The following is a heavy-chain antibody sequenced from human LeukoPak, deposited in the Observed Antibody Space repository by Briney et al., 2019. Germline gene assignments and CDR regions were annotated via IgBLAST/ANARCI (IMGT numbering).Heavy chain of an antibody. V-gene: IGHV1-69*06. J-gene: IGHJ4*02. CDR1: GGTFSSYA. Sequence: ASVKVSCKASGGTFSSYAISWVRQAPGQGLEWMGGIIPIFGTANYAQKFQGRVTITADKSTSTAYMELSSLRSEDTAVYYCARFKQQLEHYFDYWGQGTLVTVSS. CDR2: IIPIFGTA. CDR3: ARFKQQLEHYFDY. D-gene: IGHD6-13*01.